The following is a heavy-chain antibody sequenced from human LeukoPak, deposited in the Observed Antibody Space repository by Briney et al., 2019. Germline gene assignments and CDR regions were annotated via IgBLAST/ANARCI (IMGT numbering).Heavy chain of an antibody. V-gene: IGHV1-69*04. Sequence: SVKVSCEASGGTFSSYTISWVRQAPGQGPEWMGRIIPILGIANYAQKFQGRVTITADKSTSTAYMELSSLRSEDTAVYYCARENAGTTSPDYYYYYYGMDVWGQGTTVTVSS. CDR3: ARENAGTTSPDYYYYYYGMDV. CDR1: GGTFSSYT. CDR2: IIPILGIA. D-gene: IGHD1-7*01. J-gene: IGHJ6*02.